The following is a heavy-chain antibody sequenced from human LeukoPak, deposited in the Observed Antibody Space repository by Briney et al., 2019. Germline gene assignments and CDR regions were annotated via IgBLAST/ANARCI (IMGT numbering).Heavy chain of an antibody. CDR3: ARISSRDYGDYVFWVFDY. D-gene: IGHD4-17*01. V-gene: IGHV2-70*11. CDR1: GFSLSTSGMC. CDR2: IDWDDDK. Sequence: SGPALVKPTQTLTLTCTFSGFSLSTSGMCVSWIRQPPGKALEWLARIDWDDDKYYSTSLKTRLTISKDTSKNQVVLTMTNMDPVDTATYYCARISSRDYGDYVFWVFDYWGQGTLVTVSS. J-gene: IGHJ4*02.